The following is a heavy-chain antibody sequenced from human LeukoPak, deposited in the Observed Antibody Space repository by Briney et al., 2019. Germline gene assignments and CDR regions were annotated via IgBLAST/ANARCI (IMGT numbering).Heavy chain of an antibody. D-gene: IGHD6-19*01. CDR3: AKDLIAVAGLFDY. Sequence: GGSLRLSCAASGFTFSSYGMHWVRQAPGKGLEWVAVISYDGSNKYYADSVKGRFTISRDNSKNTLYLQMNSLRAEDTAVYYCAKDLIAVAGLFDYWGQGILVTVSS. CDR1: GFTFSSYG. J-gene: IGHJ4*02. V-gene: IGHV3-30*18. CDR2: ISYDGSNK.